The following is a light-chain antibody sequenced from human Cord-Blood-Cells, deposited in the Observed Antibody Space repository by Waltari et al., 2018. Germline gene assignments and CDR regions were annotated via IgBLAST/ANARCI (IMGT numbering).Light chain of an antibody. CDR1: SSDVGRYNL. V-gene: IGLV2-23*02. CDR2: EVS. Sequence: QSALTQPASVSGSPGQSIPISCTGTSSDVGRYNLVSWYHQHPGKAPKLMIYEVSKRPSGVSNRFSGSKSGNTASLTISGLQAEDEADYYCCSYAGSSTLVFGGGTKLTVL. J-gene: IGLJ3*02. CDR3: CSYAGSSTLV.